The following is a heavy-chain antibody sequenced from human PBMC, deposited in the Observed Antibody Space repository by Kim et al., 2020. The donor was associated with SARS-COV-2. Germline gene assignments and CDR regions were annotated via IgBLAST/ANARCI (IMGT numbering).Heavy chain of an antibody. CDR3: ARRRRYFDWSNWFDP. V-gene: IGHV4-34*01. J-gene: IGHJ5*02. Sequence: NPSLKSRVTISLDTSKDRCSLKLSSGTAADTAVYYCARRRRYFDWSNWFDPWGLGTLVTVSS. D-gene: IGHD3-9*01.